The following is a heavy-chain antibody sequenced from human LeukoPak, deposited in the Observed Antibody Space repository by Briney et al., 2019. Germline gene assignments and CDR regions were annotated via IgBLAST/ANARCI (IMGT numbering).Heavy chain of an antibody. V-gene: IGHV3-7*01. Sequence: GSLRLSCAASGFTFSNFWMSWVRQAPGKGLEWVANIKEDESEQYYVDSVKGRFTISRDNAKNSLFLQMNSLRAEDTAVFYCARAQGKNYWDYWGQGTLVSVSS. D-gene: IGHD4-23*01. CDR1: GFTFSNFW. CDR3: ARAQGKNYWDY. J-gene: IGHJ4*02. CDR2: IKEDESEQ.